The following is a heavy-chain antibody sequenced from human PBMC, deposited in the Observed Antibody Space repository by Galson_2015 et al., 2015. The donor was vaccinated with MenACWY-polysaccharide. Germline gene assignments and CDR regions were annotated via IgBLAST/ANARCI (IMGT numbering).Heavy chain of an antibody. V-gene: IGHV1-24*01. J-gene: IGHJ3*02. CDR3: ATDSTFYYYGSSADGFDI. Sequence: SVKVSCKVSGNTLTEVSIHWVRQAPGEGLEWMGGYDAEDGETIYAQKFQGRVTMTEDTSTDTAYMEVTTLRSEDTAVYYCATDSTFYYYGSSADGFDIWGQGTVVTVSS. CDR1: GNTLTEVS. CDR2: YDAEDGET. D-gene: IGHD3-22*01.